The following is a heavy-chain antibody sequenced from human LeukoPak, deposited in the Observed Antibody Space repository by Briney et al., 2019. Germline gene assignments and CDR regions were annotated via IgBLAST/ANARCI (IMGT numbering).Heavy chain of an antibody. D-gene: IGHD5-12*01. CDR2: IKQDGSEK. CDR3: ARGPSGYHNT. CDR1: GFTFSSYA. Sequence: SGGSLRLSCAASGFTFSSYAMSWVRQAPGKGLEWVAKIKQDGSEKYYVDSVKGRFTISRDNAKNSMYLLMNSLRVEDTAVYYCARGPSGYHNTGGQGTLVTVSS. V-gene: IGHV3-7*01. J-gene: IGHJ4*02.